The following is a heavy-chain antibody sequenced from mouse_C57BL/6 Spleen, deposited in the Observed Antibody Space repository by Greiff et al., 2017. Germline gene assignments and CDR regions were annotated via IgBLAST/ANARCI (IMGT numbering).Heavy chain of an antibody. CDR3: AREWFAY. Sequence: QVQLQQPGAELVMPGASVKLSCKASGYTFTSYWMHWVKQRPGQGLEWIGEIDPSDSYTNYTQKFKGKSTLTVDKSSSTTYMQLRSLTSEDSAVYYCAREWFAYWGQGTLVTVSA. J-gene: IGHJ3*01. CDR1: GYTFTSYW. CDR2: IDPSDSYT. V-gene: IGHV1-69*01.